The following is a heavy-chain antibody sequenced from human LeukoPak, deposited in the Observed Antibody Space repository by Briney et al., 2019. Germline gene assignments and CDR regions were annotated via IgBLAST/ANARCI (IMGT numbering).Heavy chain of an antibody. CDR2: IYYSGST. CDR3: ARAAAGLYYFDY. CDR1: GGSISSYY. D-gene: IGHD6-13*01. V-gene: IGHV4-59*01. J-gene: IGHJ4*02. Sequence: SETLSLTCTVSGGSISSYYWGWIRQPPGKGLEWIGYIYYSGSTNYNPSLKSRVTISVDTSKNQFSLKLSSVTAADTAVYYCARAAAGLYYFDYWGQGTLVTVSS.